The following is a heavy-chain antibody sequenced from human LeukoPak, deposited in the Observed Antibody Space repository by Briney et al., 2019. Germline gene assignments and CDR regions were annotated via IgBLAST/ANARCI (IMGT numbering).Heavy chain of an antibody. V-gene: IGHV4-39*01. Sequence: ASETLSLTCTVSGGSISSSTCYWGWIRQPPGKGLEWIGSGDNSGSTYYNPSLKSRVTISADTSKNQFSLILISVTAADTAVYYCARRPRLYSSSCFDYWGQGTLVTISS. D-gene: IGHD6-13*01. CDR1: GGSISSSTCY. J-gene: IGHJ4*02. CDR2: GDNSGST. CDR3: ARRPRLYSSSCFDY.